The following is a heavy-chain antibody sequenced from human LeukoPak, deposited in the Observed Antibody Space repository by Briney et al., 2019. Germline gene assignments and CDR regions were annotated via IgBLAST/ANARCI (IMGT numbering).Heavy chain of an antibody. CDR1: GFTFSSYA. Sequence: PGGSLRLSCAASGFTFSSYAMSWVRQAPGKGLEWVPAISGSGGSTYYADSVKGRFTISRDNSKNTLYLQMNSLRAEDTAVYYCAKEGTYSSSWYKGYDYWGQGTLVTVSS. CDR3: AKEGTYSSSWYKGYDY. V-gene: IGHV3-23*01. D-gene: IGHD6-13*01. CDR2: ISGSGGST. J-gene: IGHJ4*02.